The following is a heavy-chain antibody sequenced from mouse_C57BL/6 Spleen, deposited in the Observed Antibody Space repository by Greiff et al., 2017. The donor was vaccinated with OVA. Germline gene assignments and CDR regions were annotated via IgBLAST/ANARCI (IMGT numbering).Heavy chain of an antibody. CDR2: ISDGGSYT. CDR1: GFTFSSYA. V-gene: IGHV5-4*01. Sequence: EVKLVESGGGLVKPGGSLKLSCAASGFTFSSYAMSWVRQTPEKRLEWVATISDGGSYTYYPDNVKGRFTISRDNAKNNLYLQMSHLKSEDTAMYYCAREGIYYGNYGWFAYWGQGTLVTVSA. CDR3: AREGIYYGNYGWFAY. D-gene: IGHD2-1*01. J-gene: IGHJ3*01.